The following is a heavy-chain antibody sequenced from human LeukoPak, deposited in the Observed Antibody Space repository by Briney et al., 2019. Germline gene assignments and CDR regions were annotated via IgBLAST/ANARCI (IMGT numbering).Heavy chain of an antibody. CDR2: IYTSGST. Sequence: KASETLSLTCTVSGGSISSYYWSWIRQPAGKGLEWIGRIYTSGSTNYNPSLKSRVTMSVDTSKNQFSLKLSSVTAADTAVYYCARETTDYYGSGSPVFDYWGQGTLVTVSS. J-gene: IGHJ4*02. D-gene: IGHD3-10*01. CDR1: GGSISSYY. CDR3: ARETTDYYGSGSPVFDY. V-gene: IGHV4-4*07.